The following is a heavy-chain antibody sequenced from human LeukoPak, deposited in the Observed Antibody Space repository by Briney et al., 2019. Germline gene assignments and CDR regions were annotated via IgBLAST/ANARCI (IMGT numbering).Heavy chain of an antibody. Sequence: SETLSLTCTVSGGSISSYYWSWIRQPPGKGLEWIGYIYYSGSTNYNPSLKSRVTISVDTSKNQFSLKLSSVTAADTAVYYCARSLGYSGSHYWFDPWGQGTLVTVSS. CDR1: GGSISSYY. D-gene: IGHD1-26*01. CDR3: ARSLGYSGSHYWFDP. CDR2: IYYSGST. J-gene: IGHJ5*02. V-gene: IGHV4-59*08.